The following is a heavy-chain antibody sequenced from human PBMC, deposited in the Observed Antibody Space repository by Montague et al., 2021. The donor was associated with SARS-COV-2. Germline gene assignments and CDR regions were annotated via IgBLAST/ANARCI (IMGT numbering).Heavy chain of an antibody. CDR1: GGSISSSGYY. V-gene: IGHV4-39*01. CDR3: ARFPTSYYYDSKAAPATPDAFDI. CDR2: IYYSGST. Sequence: SETLSLTCTVSGGSISSSGYYWGWIRPPPGKGLEWIGSIYYSGSTYYNPSLKSRVTISVDTSKNQFSLKLSSVTAADTAVYYCARFPTSYYYDSKAAPATPDAFDIWGQGTMVTVSS. J-gene: IGHJ3*02. D-gene: IGHD3-22*01.